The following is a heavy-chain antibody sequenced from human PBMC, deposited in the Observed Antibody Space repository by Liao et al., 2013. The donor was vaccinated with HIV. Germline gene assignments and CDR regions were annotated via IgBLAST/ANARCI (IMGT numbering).Heavy chain of an antibody. CDR2: INYSGST. Sequence: QVQLQQWGAGLLKPSETLSLTCAVYGESFSGYYWTWVRQPRGTGLEWLGEINYSGSTNYSPSLKRRVTISVDTSKNQFSLKLTSVTAADTAVYYCARSAGQLQYRRYLHHWGQGTLVTVLL. V-gene: IGHV4-34*01. CDR3: ARSAGQLQYRRYLHH. CDR1: GESFSGYY. D-gene: IGHD2-2*02. J-gene: IGHJ1*01.